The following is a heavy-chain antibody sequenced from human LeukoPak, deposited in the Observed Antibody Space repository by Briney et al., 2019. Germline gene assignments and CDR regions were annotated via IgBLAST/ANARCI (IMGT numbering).Heavy chain of an antibody. J-gene: IGHJ4*02. CDR2: IYSGGDT. D-gene: IGHD4-17*01. V-gene: IGHV3-53*01. CDR1: GFTVSGNY. CDR3: AREGGGDYGDYLRY. Sequence: GGSLRLSCAASGFTVSGNYMSWVRQAPGKGLEWVSVIYSGGDTYSADSVKGRFTISRDNSKNTVYLQMNSLRAEDTAVYYCAREGGGDYGDYLRYWGQGTLVTVSS.